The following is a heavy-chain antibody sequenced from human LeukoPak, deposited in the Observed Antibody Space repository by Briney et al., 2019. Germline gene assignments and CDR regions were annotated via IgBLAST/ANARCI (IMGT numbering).Heavy chain of an antibody. CDR2: IFPIFGTA. J-gene: IGHJ3*02. Sequence: SVKVSCKASGGTFSSYAISWVRQAPGQGLEWMGGIFPIFGTANYAQKFQGRVTITTDESTSTAYMELSSLRSEDTAVYYCARGSTYQGAFDIWGQGTMVTVSS. CDR3: ARGSTYQGAFDI. CDR1: GGTFSSYA. V-gene: IGHV1-69*05. D-gene: IGHD5/OR15-5a*01.